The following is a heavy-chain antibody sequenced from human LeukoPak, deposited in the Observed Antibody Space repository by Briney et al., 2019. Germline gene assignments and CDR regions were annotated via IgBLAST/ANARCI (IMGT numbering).Heavy chain of an antibody. CDR1: GYSFTSYW. V-gene: IGHV5-51*01. CDR2: IYPGDSDT. CDR3: ARARIAVAGTFDY. Sequence: GESLKISCKGSGYSFTSYWIGWVRQMPGKGLEWMGIIYPGDSDTRYSPSFQGQVTNSADKSISTAYLQWSSLKASDTAMYYCARARIAVAGTFDYWGQGTLVTVSS. D-gene: IGHD6-19*01. J-gene: IGHJ4*02.